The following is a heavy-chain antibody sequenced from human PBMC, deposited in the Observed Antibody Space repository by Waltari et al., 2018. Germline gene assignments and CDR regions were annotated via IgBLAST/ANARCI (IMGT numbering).Heavy chain of an antibody. D-gene: IGHD6-19*01. CDR3: ARDDRSVALFDY. Sequence: EVKLVESGGGLVQPGGSLRLSCAVSGITFSSYWMTWVRQGPGKGMEWVANIKRDGSEKYYVDAVKGRFTISRDNGKNSLYLQMNSLRAEDTAVYYCARDDRSVALFDYWGQGTLVTVSS. J-gene: IGHJ4*02. CDR1: GITFSSYW. CDR2: IKRDGSEK. V-gene: IGHV3-7*01.